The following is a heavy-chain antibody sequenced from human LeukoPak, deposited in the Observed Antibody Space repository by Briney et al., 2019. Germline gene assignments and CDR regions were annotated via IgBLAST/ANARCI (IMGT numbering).Heavy chain of an antibody. D-gene: IGHD4-17*01. CDR2: INSDGSST. CDR1: GFTFSSYW. J-gene: IGHJ4*02. Sequence: GGSLRLSCAASGFTFSSYWMHWVRQAPGKGLVWVSRINSDGSSTSYADSVKGRFTISRDNAKNSLYLQMNSLRAEDTAVYYCARVSPNTVTTLQYFDYWGQGTLVTVSS. CDR3: ARVSPNTVTTLQYFDY. V-gene: IGHV3-74*01.